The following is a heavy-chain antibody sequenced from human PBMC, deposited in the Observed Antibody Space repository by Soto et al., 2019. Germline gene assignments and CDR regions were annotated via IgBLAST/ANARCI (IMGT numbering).Heavy chain of an antibody. Sequence: VHLQDSYPGLVKPSETLSLTCTVSGDSVGSFGSYWRWIRQPPEKALEWVGYISYSGSTAYNPSLKRRVAILVDPSKSQLSMILSSVTAADTDFYYCTRGSAYSGSDGESWGQGTLVTVYS. D-gene: IGHD1-26*01. CDR2: ISYSGST. V-gene: IGHV4-61*08. J-gene: IGHJ5*02. CDR3: TRGSAYSGSDGES. CDR1: GDSVGSFGSY.